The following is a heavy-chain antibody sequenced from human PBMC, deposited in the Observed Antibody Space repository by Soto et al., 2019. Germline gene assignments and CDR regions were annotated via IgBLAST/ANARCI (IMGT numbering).Heavy chain of an antibody. CDR1: GFTFSSYS. V-gene: IGHV3-21*01. CDR2: ISSSSSYI. CDR3: ARDLRGSSSWYRGFWFDP. J-gene: IGHJ5*02. Sequence: EVQLVESGGGLVKPGGSLRLSCAASGFTFSSYSMNWVRQAPGKGLEWVSSISSSSSYIYYADSVKGRFTISRDNAKNARYLQTNSLRAEDTAVYYCARDLRGSSSWYRGFWFDPWGQGTLVTVSS. D-gene: IGHD6-13*01.